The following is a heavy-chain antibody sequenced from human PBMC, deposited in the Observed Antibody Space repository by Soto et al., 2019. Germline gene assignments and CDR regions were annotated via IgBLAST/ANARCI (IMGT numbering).Heavy chain of an antibody. CDR3: AREVTMIVDN. CDR2: IIPILGIA. V-gene: IGHV1-69*04. J-gene: IGHJ4*02. D-gene: IGHD3-22*01. CDR1: GGTFSSYT. Sequence: ASVKVSCKASGGTFSSYTISWVRQAPGQGLEWMGRIIPILGIASYAQKFQGRVTMTRDTSTSTVYMELSSLRSEDTAVYYCAREVTMIVDNWGQGTLVTVSS.